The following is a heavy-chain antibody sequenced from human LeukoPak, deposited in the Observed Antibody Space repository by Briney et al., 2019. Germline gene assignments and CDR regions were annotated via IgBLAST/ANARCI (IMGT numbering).Heavy chain of an antibody. CDR1: GGTFISYA. J-gene: IGHJ4*02. CDR3: ARCLFPYYYDSSGYIFDY. D-gene: IGHD3-22*01. V-gene: IGHV1-69*04. Sequence: ASVKVSCKASGGTFISYAISWVRQAPGQGLEWMGRIIPILGIANYAQKFQGRVTITADKSTSTAYMELSRLRSEDTAVYYCARCLFPYYYDSSGYIFDYWGQGTLVNVSS. CDR2: IIPILGIA.